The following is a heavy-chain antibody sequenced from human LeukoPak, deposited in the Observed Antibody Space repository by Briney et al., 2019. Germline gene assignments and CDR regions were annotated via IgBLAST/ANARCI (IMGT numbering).Heavy chain of an antibody. D-gene: IGHD5-18*01. Sequence: GSLGLSCAASGFTFNTYAMSWVRQAPGKGLEGVSGISASGGSTYYADSVKGRFTISRDNSKNTLYLQMNSLRAEDTAVYYCAKDQEWDSGYSYGSDYWGQGTLVTVSS. V-gene: IGHV3-23*01. CDR3: AKDQEWDSGYSYGSDY. CDR1: GFTFNTYA. J-gene: IGHJ4*02. CDR2: ISASGGST.